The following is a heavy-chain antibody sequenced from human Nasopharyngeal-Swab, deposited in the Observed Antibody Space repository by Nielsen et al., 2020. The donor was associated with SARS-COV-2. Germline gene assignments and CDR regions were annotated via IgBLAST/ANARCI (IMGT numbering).Heavy chain of an antibody. Sequence: ASVKVSCKASGYTFTTYDINWLRQATGQGLEWMGWMTPNNGATGYAQKFQGRVTLTWDTSIGTAYMELSSLRSEDTAVYYCTRGVPDFGYWGQGTLVTVSS. V-gene: IGHV1-8*01. CDR3: TRGVPDFGY. J-gene: IGHJ4*02. CDR1: GYTFTTYD. CDR2: MTPNNGAT.